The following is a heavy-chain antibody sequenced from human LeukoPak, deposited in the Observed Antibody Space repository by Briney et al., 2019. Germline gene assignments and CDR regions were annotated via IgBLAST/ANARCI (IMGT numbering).Heavy chain of an antibody. CDR1: GLTFSSYS. V-gene: IGHV3-21*01. Sequence: PGGSLRLSCAASGLTFSSYSMNWVRQAPGEGLEWVSSISSSSSYIYYADSVKGRFTISRDNAKNSLYLQMNSLRAEDTAVYYCARALDYYDSSGRIDYWGQGTLVTVSS. D-gene: IGHD3-22*01. CDR3: ARALDYYDSSGRIDY. CDR2: ISSSSSYI. J-gene: IGHJ4*02.